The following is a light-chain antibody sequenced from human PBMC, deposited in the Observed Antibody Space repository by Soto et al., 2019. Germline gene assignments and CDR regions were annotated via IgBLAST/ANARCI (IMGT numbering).Light chain of an antibody. CDR2: DAS. CDR1: QTVRNKY. CDR3: QQFSSYPLT. Sequence: EFVLTQYPGTLCWCPGERATLSCTASQTVRNKYLAWYQQKPSQAPRLLIYDASSRATCIPDRFSGRGSGTDFTLTISRLEPEDFAVYYCQQFSSYPLTFGGGTKVDIK. V-gene: IGKV3-20*01. J-gene: IGKJ4*01.